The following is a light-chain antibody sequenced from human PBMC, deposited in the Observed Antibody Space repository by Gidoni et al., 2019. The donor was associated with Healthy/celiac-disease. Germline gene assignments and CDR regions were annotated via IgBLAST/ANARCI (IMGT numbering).Light chain of an antibody. CDR1: QSVSSY. V-gene: IGKV3-15*01. J-gene: IGKJ1*01. CDR3: QQYNKWPPWT. Sequence: EIVMTQSPATLSVSPGERATLSCRASQSVSSYLAWYQQKPGQAPRLLIYGASTRATGIPARFSGSGSGIEFTLTISSLQSEDFAVYYCQQYNKWPPWTFGQGTKVEIK. CDR2: GAS.